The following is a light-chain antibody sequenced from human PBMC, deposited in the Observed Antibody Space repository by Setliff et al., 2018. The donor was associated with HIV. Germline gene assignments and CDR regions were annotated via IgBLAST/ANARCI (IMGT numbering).Light chain of an antibody. CDR3: SSYTSSSTYV. Sequence: QSVLTQPASVSGSPGQSITISCTGTSSDVGGYNYVSWYQQHPGKAPKFMIYDVSKRPSGVYNRFSGSKSGNTASLTISGLQAEDEADYYCSSYTSSSTYVFGTGTKVTVL. J-gene: IGLJ1*01. CDR2: DVS. V-gene: IGLV2-14*01. CDR1: SSDVGGYNY.